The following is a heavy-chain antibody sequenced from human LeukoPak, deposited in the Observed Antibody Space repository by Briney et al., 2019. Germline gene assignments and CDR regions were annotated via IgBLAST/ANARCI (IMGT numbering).Heavy chain of an antibody. J-gene: IGHJ4*02. D-gene: IGHD6-19*01. CDR3: ARIPEYSSGWFFDY. CDR2: IKQDGSEK. CDR1: GFTFSSYW. Sequence: PGGPLRLSCAASGFTFSSYWMSWVRQAPGKGLEWVANIKQDGSEKYYVDSVKGRFTISRDNAKNSLYLQMNSLRAEDTAVYYCARIPEYSSGWFFDYWGQGTLVTVSS. V-gene: IGHV3-7*05.